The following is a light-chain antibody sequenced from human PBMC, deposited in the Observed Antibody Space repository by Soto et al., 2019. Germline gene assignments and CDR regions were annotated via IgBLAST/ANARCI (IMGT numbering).Light chain of an antibody. J-gene: IGLJ1*01. Sequence: QSALTQPASVSGSPGQSITISCTGTTSDIGAYNFVSWYQQHPGKAPKLMIYEVTNRPSGVSYRFAGSKSDNTASLNISGLQAEDEADYYCSSYTPTTTYVFGTGTKVTVL. CDR3: SSYTPTTTYV. CDR2: EVT. V-gene: IGLV2-14*01. CDR1: TSDIGAYNF.